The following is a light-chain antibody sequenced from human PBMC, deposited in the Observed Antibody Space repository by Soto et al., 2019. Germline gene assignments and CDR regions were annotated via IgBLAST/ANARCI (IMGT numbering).Light chain of an antibody. CDR3: QQYNSYSPYN. J-gene: IGKJ2*01. V-gene: IGKV1-5*01. CDR2: DAS. CDR1: QSISSW. Sequence: DIRMTQSPSTLSAAVGDRVTITCRASQSISSWLAWYQQKPGKAPKLLIYDASSLESGVPSRFSGRGSGTEFTLTISSLQPDDFATYYCQQYNSYSPYNFGQGTKLEIK.